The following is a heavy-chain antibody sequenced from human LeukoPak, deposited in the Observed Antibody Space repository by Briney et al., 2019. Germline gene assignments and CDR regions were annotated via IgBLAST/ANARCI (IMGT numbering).Heavy chain of an antibody. CDR3: ASSLAASWHYYDSSGSPGAFDI. Sequence: ASVKVSCKASGYTFTSYGISWVRQAPGQGLEWMGWISAYNGNTNYAQKLQGRVTMTTDTSTSTAYMELRSLRSDDTAVYYCASSLAASWHYYDSSGSPGAFDIWGQGTMVTVSS. D-gene: IGHD3-22*01. V-gene: IGHV1-18*01. J-gene: IGHJ3*02. CDR1: GYTFTSYG. CDR2: ISAYNGNT.